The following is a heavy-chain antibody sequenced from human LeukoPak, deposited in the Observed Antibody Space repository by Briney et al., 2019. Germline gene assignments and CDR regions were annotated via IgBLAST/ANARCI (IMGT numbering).Heavy chain of an antibody. CDR1: GFTFGDHA. V-gene: IGHV3-49*04. J-gene: IGHJ6*02. D-gene: IGHD5-18*01. CDR3: ARGPIQLWIHNAMDV. CDR2: IRSKAYRGTT. Sequence: QAGGSLRLSCTGSGFTFGDHATSWVRQAPGKGLEWVGFIRSKAYRGTTEYAASVKGRFTISRDDSASIAYLQMNSLRTEDTAVYYCARGPIQLWIHNAMDVWGQGTTVTVSS.